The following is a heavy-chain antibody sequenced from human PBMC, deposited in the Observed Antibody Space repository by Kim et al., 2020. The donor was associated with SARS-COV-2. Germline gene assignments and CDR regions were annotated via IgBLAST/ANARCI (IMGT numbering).Heavy chain of an antibody. D-gene: IGHD3-10*01. V-gene: IGHV3-23*01. Sequence: YADSVKGRFTISRDNSKNTLYLQMNSLRAEDTAVYYCAKARKVITTPFDYWGQGTLVTVSS. CDR3: AKARKVITTPFDY. J-gene: IGHJ4*02.